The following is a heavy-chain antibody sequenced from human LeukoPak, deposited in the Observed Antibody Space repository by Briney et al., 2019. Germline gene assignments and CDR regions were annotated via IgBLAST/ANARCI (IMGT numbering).Heavy chain of an antibody. J-gene: IGHJ6*04. D-gene: IGHD2-21*01. CDR1: GFTISSYY. CDR3: ARDKGFLYYYYGMDV. V-gene: IGHV3-48*03. Sequence: GSLSLSCAASGFTISSYYWNWVRHAPGKGLEWFSYICSSGSTIYYADSVKGRFTISRDNAKNSLYLQMNSLRAEDTAVYYCARDKGFLYYYYGMDVWGKGTTVTVSS. CDR2: ICSSGSTI.